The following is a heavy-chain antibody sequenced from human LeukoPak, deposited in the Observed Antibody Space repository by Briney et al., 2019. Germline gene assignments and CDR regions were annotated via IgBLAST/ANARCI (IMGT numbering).Heavy chain of an antibody. CDR1: GFTVSSYA. Sequence: QTGGALRLSCAASGFTVSSYAMSWVRQASGKGLGWVSAISGSGGSTYYADSVKGRFTISRDNSKNTLYLQMTSLRAEDTAVYYCAKDAPRLPVVAATRGPFDYWGQGTLVTVSS. CDR3: AKDAPRLPVVAATRGPFDY. V-gene: IGHV3-23*01. D-gene: IGHD2-15*01. CDR2: ISGSGGST. J-gene: IGHJ4*02.